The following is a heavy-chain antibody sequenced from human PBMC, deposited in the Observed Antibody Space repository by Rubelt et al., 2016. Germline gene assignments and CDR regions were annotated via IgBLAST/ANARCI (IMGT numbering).Heavy chain of an antibody. D-gene: IGHD3-3*01. CDR1: GYSISSGYY. CDR3: ASADYDFWSGSDRNWFDP. CDR2: IYHSGST. J-gene: IGHJ5*02. Sequence: QVQLQESGPGLVKPSETLSLTCTVSGYSISSGYYWGWIRQPPGKGLEWIGSIYHSGSTYYNPSLKSRVTISVATSKNRFSRKLISVTAADTAVYYCASADYDFWSGSDRNWFDPWGQGTLVTVSS. V-gene: IGHV4-38-2*02.